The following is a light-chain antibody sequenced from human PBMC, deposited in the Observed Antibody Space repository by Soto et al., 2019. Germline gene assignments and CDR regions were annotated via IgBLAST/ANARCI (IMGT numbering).Light chain of an antibody. CDR1: QSVLSSSNNKNH. J-gene: IGKJ2*01. CDR2: GAS. Sequence: DIVMTQSPDSLSVSLGERATINCKSSQSVLSSSNNKNHLGWFQQKPGHPPKLLIYGASFRPSGVPDRFSGSGSGTDFTLTISSLQAEDVAVYYCQQYYSIPFTFGQGTKLEI. CDR3: QQYYSIPFT. V-gene: IGKV4-1*01.